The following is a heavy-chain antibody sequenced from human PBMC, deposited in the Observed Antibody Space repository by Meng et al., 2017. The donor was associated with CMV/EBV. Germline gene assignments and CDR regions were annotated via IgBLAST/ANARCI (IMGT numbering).Heavy chain of an antibody. D-gene: IGHD3-16*01. Sequence: GESLKISCVASGFTFSSYWMSWVRQAPGKGLEWLANIKQDGSDKYYVDSVKGRFTISRDNPKNSLFLQMNSLRAEDTAVYYCARGGYDLDYWGQGTLVTVSS. CDR1: GFTFSSYW. CDR3: ARGGYDLDY. CDR2: IKQDGSDK. J-gene: IGHJ4*02. V-gene: IGHV3-7*01.